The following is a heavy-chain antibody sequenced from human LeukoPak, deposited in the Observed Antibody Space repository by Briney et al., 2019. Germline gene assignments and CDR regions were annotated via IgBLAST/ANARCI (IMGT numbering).Heavy chain of an antibody. CDR1: GDTFTSYG. D-gene: IGHD3-10*01. CDR3: ARSGSIGPYGYYYFYNMDV. V-gene: IGHV1-18*01. Sequence: ASVKVSCMASGDTFTSYGISSVRQTPGQGLERMLWISAYNGNTNYAQSLQGRDTMTTDTPTNTAYMELRSMRSDDTAVYYCARSGSIGPYGYYYFYNMDVWGQGTTVTVSS. CDR2: ISAYNGNT. J-gene: IGHJ6*02.